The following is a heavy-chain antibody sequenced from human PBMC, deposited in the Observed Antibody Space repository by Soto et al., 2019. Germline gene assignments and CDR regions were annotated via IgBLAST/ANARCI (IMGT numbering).Heavy chain of an antibody. CDR3: ATSYCGGDCYAPPRQLLYYYYGMDV. D-gene: IGHD2-21*02. CDR1: GFTFSSYA. J-gene: IGHJ6*02. CDR2: ISGSGGST. V-gene: IGHV3-23*01. Sequence: PGGSLRLSSAASGFTFSSYAMSWVRQAPGKGLEWVSAISGSGGSTYYADSVKGRFTISRDNSKNTLYLQMNSLRAEDTAVYYCATSYCGGDCYAPPRQLLYYYYGMDVWGQGTTVTVSS.